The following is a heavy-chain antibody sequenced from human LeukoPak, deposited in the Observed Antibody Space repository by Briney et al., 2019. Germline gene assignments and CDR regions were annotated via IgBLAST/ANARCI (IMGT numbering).Heavy chain of an antibody. V-gene: IGHV3-9*01. D-gene: IGHD1-26*01. CDR3: AKEILFWVGATKGAFDI. CDR2: ISWNSGSI. J-gene: IGHJ3*02. CDR1: GFTFDDYA. Sequence: GRSLRLSCAASGFTFDDYAMHWVRQAPGKGLEWVSGISWNSGSIGYADSVKGRFTISRDNAKNSLYLQMNSLRAEDTALYYCAKEILFWVGATKGAFDIWGQGTMVTVSS.